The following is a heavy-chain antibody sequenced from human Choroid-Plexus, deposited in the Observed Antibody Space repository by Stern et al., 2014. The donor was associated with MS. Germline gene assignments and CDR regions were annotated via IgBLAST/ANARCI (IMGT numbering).Heavy chain of an antibody. J-gene: IGHJ5*02. D-gene: IGHD2/OR15-2a*01. CDR2: VSYDGSNK. Sequence: VTLVESGGGLVQPGRPLRLSCAASGFTLGSCAMPWVRQAPGQGLEWVVGVSYDGSNKYYADSVKGRFTISRDNSQNALYMQMSSLRPEDTAVYYCAKDRQYLTYFFDHWGQGSLVTVSS. V-gene: IGHV3-30*18. CDR3: AKDRQYLTYFFDH. CDR1: GFTLGSCA.